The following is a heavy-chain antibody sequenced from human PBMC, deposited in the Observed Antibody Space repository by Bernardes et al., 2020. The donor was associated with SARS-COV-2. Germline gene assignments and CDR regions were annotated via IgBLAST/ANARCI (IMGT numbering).Heavy chain of an antibody. CDR3: ARDLGVIVLPPNTANFDC. V-gene: IGHV1-18*01. CDR2: ISSNSVNT. Sequence: ASVKVPCKSSGCRFTDYGITWVRQVPGQGLEWMGWISSNSVNTNYAQKFQGRLTMTTDTSTGTAYMELGSLRSDDTAMYYCARDLGVIVLPPNTANFDCWGQGTLVTVSS. CDR1: GCRFTDYG. D-gene: IGHD3-10*01. J-gene: IGHJ4*02.